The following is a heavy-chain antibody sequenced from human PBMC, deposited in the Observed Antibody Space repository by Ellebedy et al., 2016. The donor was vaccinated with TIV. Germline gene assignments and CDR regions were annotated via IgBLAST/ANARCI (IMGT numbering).Heavy chain of an antibody. Sequence: ASVKVSCXASGYTFTGYYMHWVRQAPGQGLEWMGWINPNSGGTNYAQKFQGRVTMTEDTSTDTAYMELSSLKSEDTAVYYCVVRFLEEYNWFNPWGQGTLVTVSS. D-gene: IGHD3-3*01. J-gene: IGHJ5*02. CDR2: INPNSGGT. CDR3: VVRFLEEYNWFNP. V-gene: IGHV1-2*02. CDR1: GYTFTGYY.